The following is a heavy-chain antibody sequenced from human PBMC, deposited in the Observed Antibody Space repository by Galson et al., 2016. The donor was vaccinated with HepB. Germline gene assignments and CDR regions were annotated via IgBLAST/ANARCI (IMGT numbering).Heavy chain of an antibody. Sequence: SLRLSCATSGFSFNNIAMSWVRQAPGKGLEWVSALIATSGRTYYADSVKDRFTISRDISKNTLSLHMTSLRVEDTAVYYCAKVGDSSWFDSWGQGTTVTVSS. CDR3: AKVGDSSWFDS. D-gene: IGHD6-13*01. CDR1: GFSFNNIA. J-gene: IGHJ5*01. V-gene: IGHV3-23*01. CDR2: LIATSGRT.